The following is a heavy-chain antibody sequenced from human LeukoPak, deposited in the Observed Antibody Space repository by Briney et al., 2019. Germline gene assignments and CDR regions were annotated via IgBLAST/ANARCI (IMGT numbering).Heavy chain of an antibody. CDR3: TRDYSNYLFDY. CDR1: GGSFSGYY. V-gene: IGHV4-34*01. Sequence: SETLSLTCAVYGGSFSGYYWSWIRQPPGKGLEWIARIHYSGSTYYNPSLKSRVTISVDTSKNQFSLKLSSVTAADTAVYYCTRDYSNYLFDYWGQGTLVTVSS. J-gene: IGHJ4*02. D-gene: IGHD4-11*01. CDR2: IHYSGST.